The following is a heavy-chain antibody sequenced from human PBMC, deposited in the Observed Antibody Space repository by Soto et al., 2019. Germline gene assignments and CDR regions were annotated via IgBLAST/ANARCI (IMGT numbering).Heavy chain of an antibody. J-gene: IGHJ6*02. V-gene: IGHV1-18*01. CDR3: ASSPYGDPRWGMDV. CDR2: ISAYNGNT. Sequence: ASVKISCKASGYTFTSYGISWVRQAPGQGLEWMGWISAYNGNTNYAQKLQGRVTMTADTSTSTAYMELRSLRSDDTAVYHCASSPYGDPRWGMDVWGQGTTVTVSS. D-gene: IGHD4-17*01. CDR1: GYTFTSYG.